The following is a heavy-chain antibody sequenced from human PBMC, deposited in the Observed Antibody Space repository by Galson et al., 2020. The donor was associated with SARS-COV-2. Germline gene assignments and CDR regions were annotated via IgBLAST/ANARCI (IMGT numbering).Heavy chain of an antibody. CDR1: GFSLSTSGMC. CDR2: IDWDDDQ. CDR3: TLMVLCGVVGRGAADS. Sequence: SGPTLVKPTQTLTLTCTFSGFSLSTSGMCVSWVRQPPGKALEWLARIDWDDDQYYSTSLRTRLTLSKDTSRNQVVLTVTNMDPLDTATYYCTLMVLCGVVGRGAADSWGQGTLVTVSS. V-gene: IGHV2-70*11. J-gene: IGHJ4*02. D-gene: IGHD2-21*01.